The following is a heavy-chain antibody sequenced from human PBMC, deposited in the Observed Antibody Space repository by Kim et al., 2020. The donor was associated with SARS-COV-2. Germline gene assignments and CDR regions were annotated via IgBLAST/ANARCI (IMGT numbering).Heavy chain of an antibody. CDR1: GFTFSSYW. D-gene: IGHD3-3*01. CDR3: AREGYDFWSGYHKFDYYYGMDV. J-gene: IGHJ6*02. V-gene: IGHV3-7*03. Sequence: GGSLRLSCAASGFTFSSYWMSWVRQAPGKGLEWVANIKQDGSEKYYVDSVKGRFTISRDNAKNSLYLQMNSLRAEDTAVYYCAREGYDFWSGYHKFDYYYGMDVWGQGTTVTVSS. CDR2: IKQDGSEK.